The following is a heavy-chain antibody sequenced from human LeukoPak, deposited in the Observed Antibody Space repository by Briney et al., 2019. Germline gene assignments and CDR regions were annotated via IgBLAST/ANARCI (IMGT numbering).Heavy chain of an antibody. J-gene: IGHJ3*02. V-gene: IGHV3-30*04. CDR2: ISYDGSNK. Sequence: PGGSLRLSCAASGFTFSSYAMHWVRQAPGKGLEWVAVISYDGSNKYYADSVKGRFTISRDNSKNTLYLQMNSLRAEDTAVYYCAKDRIISVEAEPGSPGEDDAFDIWGQGTMVTVSS. CDR3: AKDRIISVEAEPGSPGEDDAFDI. D-gene: IGHD1-26*01. CDR1: GFTFSSYA.